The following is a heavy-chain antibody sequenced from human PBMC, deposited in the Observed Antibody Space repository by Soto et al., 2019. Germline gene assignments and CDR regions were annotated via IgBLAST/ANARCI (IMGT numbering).Heavy chain of an antibody. Sequence: SETLSLTCTVSGGSISSGGYYWSWIRQHPGKGLEWIGYIYYSGSTYYNPSLKSRVTISVDTSKNQFSLKLSSVTAADTAVYYCARERVEMAIDYWGQGTLVTVS. D-gene: IGHD5-12*01. CDR3: ARERVEMAIDY. CDR2: IYYSGST. V-gene: IGHV4-31*03. CDR1: GGSISSGGYY. J-gene: IGHJ4*02.